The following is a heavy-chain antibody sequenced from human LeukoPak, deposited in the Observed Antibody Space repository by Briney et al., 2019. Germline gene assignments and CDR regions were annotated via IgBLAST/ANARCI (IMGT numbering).Heavy chain of an antibody. J-gene: IGHJ5*02. Sequence: GGSLRLSCAASGFIVNYNYMSWVRQPPGKGLEWVSVVYSGGSTYYADSVKGRFTISRDNSKNMVYLQMNSLRVEDAAVYYCARVKVGTTYWFDPWGQGTLVTVSS. CDR1: GFIVNYNY. D-gene: IGHD1-26*01. CDR3: ARVKVGTTYWFDP. V-gene: IGHV3-66*01. CDR2: VYSGGST.